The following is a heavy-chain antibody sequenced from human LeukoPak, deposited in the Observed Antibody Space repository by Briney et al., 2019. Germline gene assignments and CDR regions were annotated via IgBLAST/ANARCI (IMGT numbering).Heavy chain of an antibody. CDR1: GFTFRTYW. V-gene: IGHV3-7*01. D-gene: IGHD6-13*01. Sequence: GGSVRLSCAASGFTFRTYWMSWVRQAPGKGLEGVANIKQDGSEKYYLASVKGRFTISRDNAKNSLYLQMNSLRAEDTAVYFCTREAAAGIDYWGQGTLVTVSS. J-gene: IGHJ4*02. CDR3: TREAAAGIDY. CDR2: IKQDGSEK.